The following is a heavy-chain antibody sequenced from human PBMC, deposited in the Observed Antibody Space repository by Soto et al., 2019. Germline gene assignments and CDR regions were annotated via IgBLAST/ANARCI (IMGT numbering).Heavy chain of an antibody. D-gene: IGHD3-3*01. J-gene: IGHJ4*02. CDR3: SRDTFWYDYYDALDY. Sequence: GGSLRLSCTTFGFTFGDYVMTWFRQAPGKGLEWVGFIRSKAFGATTEYAASVKGRFTISRDDSKSIVYLQMNSLKTEDTGIYYCSRDTFWYDYYDALDYWGKGTLVTVSS. V-gene: IGHV3-49*03. CDR2: IRSKAFGATT. CDR1: GFTFGDYV.